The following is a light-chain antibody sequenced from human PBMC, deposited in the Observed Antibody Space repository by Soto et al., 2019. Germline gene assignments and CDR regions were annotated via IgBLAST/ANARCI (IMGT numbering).Light chain of an antibody. Sequence: IQLTQSPSSLSASVGDRVTITCRASQGISSYLAWYQQEPGKAPKLLIYAAYTLQSGVQSRFSGSASGTEFTLTIRSLQPEDFATYYCKQVSGYPLSFGGGTKVDIK. J-gene: IGKJ4*01. V-gene: IGKV1-9*01. CDR2: AAY. CDR1: QGISSY. CDR3: KQVSGYPLS.